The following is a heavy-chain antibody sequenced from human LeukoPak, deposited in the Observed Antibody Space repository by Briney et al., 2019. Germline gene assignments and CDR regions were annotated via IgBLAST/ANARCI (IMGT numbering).Heavy chain of an antibody. Sequence: VSLRLSCSVSGDSVSRSDSYWDWIRQPPGKGLEWIGTIYYSGRTYYSPSLKSRVTMSVAPSNNQFSLNLRSVTAADTALYYCARRRYYDGSGYLEWGQGTLLSVSS. V-gene: IGHV4-39*01. D-gene: IGHD3-22*01. CDR1: GDSVSRSDSY. CDR3: ARRRYYDGSGYLE. J-gene: IGHJ1*01. CDR2: IYYSGRT.